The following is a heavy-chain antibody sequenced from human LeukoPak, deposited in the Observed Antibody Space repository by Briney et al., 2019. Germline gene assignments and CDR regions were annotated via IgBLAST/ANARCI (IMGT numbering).Heavy chain of an antibody. Sequence: ASVKVSCKASGGTFSSYAISWVRQAPGQGLEWMGGIIPIFGTANYAQKFQGRVTITADESTSTAYMELSSLRSEDTAVYYCETSVVRDSSGYYWLNYWGQGTLVTVSS. CDR2: IIPIFGTA. CDR1: GGTFSSYA. V-gene: IGHV1-69*13. D-gene: IGHD3-22*01. J-gene: IGHJ4*02. CDR3: ETSVVRDSSGYYWLNY.